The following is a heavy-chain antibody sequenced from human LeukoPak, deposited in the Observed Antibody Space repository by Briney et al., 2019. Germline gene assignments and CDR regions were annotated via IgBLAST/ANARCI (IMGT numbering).Heavy chain of an antibody. CDR2: ISSSSSHK. D-gene: IGHD2-2*01. CDR1: GFTFSSYS. V-gene: IGHV3-21*01. CDR3: TRAPLFGHYQPCH. J-gene: IGHJ4*02. Sequence: GGSLRLSCAASGFTFSSYSMNWVRQAPGKGLEWGSSISSSSSHKYYADSVMGRFTISRDNAKNSLYLQMNSLRAEDTAVYCCTRAPLFGHYQPCHWGQETLVTVSS.